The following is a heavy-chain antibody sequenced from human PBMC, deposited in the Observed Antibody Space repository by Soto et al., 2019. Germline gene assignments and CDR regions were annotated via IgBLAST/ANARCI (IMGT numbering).Heavy chain of an antibody. V-gene: IGHV5-51*01. Sequence: GASLKISCKGSGYIFSSCWVAWVRQKPGKGLEWMGIIYSGDSDTTYSPSFQGQVTISADKSINTAYLQWSSLKASDTAIYYCARHTHPMKWWTGCYSLRFDYWGQGTLVTVSS. CDR3: ARHTHPMKWWTGCYSLRFDY. CDR2: IYSGDSDT. CDR1: GYIFSSCW. D-gene: IGHD1-26*01. J-gene: IGHJ4*02.